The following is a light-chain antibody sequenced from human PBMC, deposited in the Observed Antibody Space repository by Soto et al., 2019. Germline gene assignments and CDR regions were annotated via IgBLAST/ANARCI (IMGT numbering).Light chain of an antibody. CDR2: EVS. CDR3: SSYTSSSPYV. V-gene: IGLV2-14*01. J-gene: IGLJ1*01. CDR1: SSDVGAYNY. Sequence: QSALTQPASVSGSPGQSITLSCTGTSSDVGAYNYVSWYQQHPGKAPKLMIYEVSNRPSGVSNRFSGSKSGSTASLTISGLQAEDEADYYCSSYTSSSPYVFGTGTKVTVL.